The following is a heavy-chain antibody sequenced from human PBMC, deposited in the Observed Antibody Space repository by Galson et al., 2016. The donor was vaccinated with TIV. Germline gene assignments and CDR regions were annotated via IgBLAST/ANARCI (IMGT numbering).Heavy chain of an antibody. J-gene: IGHJ1*01. CDR3: TCHSGYHYVNEYFHH. V-gene: IGHV1-69*13. D-gene: IGHD3-22*01. CDR2: IIAISATV. CDR1: GGIFRSQA. Sequence: SVKVSCKASGGIFRSQAISWVRQAPGQGLEWMGGIIAISATVTYAQKFQHRLSITADESTSTSYMELSSLTSEDTVVYYCTCHSGYHYVNEYFHHWGQGTLVTVSS.